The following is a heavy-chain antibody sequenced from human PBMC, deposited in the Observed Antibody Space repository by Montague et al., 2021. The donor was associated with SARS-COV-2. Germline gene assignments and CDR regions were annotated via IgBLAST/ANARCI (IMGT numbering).Heavy chain of an antibody. V-gene: IGHV4-59*01. Sequence: SETRSLTCTVSGGSIRSYYWSWIRQPPGKGLEWIGEIYSSGSTNYNPSLKSRVTISMDTSKSQFSLKLTSVTAADTAVYYCARHTRGWQPFDFWGQGTLATVSS. J-gene: IGHJ4*02. D-gene: IGHD6-19*01. CDR3: ARHTRGWQPFDF. CDR2: IYSSGST. CDR1: GGSIRSYY.